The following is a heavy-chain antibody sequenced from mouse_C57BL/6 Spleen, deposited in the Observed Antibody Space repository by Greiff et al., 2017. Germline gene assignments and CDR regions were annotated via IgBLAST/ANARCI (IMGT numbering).Heavy chain of an antibody. CDR3: AKSPYGNYGAWFAY. Sequence: QVQLQQPGAELVKPGASVKLSCKASGYTFTSYWMHWVKQRPGQGLEWIGMIHPNSGSTNYNEKFKSKATLTVDKSSSTAYMQLSSLTSEDSAVYYCAKSPYGNYGAWFAYWGQGTLVTVSA. CDR1: GYTFTSYW. D-gene: IGHD2-1*01. J-gene: IGHJ3*01. CDR2: IHPNSGST. V-gene: IGHV1-64*01.